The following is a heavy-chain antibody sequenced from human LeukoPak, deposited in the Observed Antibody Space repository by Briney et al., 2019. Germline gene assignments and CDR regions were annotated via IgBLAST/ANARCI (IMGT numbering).Heavy chain of an antibody. CDR3: AGIPVFGVVLHQEPV. V-gene: IGHV1-69*10. Sequence: SVKVSCKASGVTFSDYALNWVRQAPGQGLEWMGVFIPILGTANSTQKSQDRVTITADISTNTAYMELSSLRSEDTAVYFCAGIPVFGVVLHQEPVWGKGTTVTVSS. J-gene: IGHJ6*04. CDR1: GVTFSDYA. D-gene: IGHD3-3*01. CDR2: FIPILGTA.